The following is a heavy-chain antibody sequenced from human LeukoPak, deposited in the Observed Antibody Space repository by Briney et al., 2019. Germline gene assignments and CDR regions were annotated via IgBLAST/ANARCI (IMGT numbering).Heavy chain of an antibody. J-gene: IGHJ6*02. CDR2: ISYDGSNK. V-gene: IGHV3-30*18. CDR3: AKDGSDVVVPAYGMDV. D-gene: IGHD2-2*01. Sequence: GRSLRLSCAASGFTFSSYGRHWVRQAPGKGLEWVAVISYDGSNKYYADSVKGRFTISRDNSKNTLYLQMNSLRAEDTAVYYCAKDGSDVVVPAYGMDVWGQGTTVTVSS. CDR1: GFTFSSYG.